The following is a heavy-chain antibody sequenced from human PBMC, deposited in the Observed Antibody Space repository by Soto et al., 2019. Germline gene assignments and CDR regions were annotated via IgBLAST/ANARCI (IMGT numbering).Heavy chain of an antibody. D-gene: IGHD3-10*01. CDR1: GYTFTSYD. CDR3: ASSGRGVINYYYYGMDV. CDR2: MNPNSGNT. J-gene: IGHJ6*02. V-gene: IGHV1-8*01. Sequence: QVQLVQSGAEVKKPGASVKVSCKASGYTFTSYDINWVRQATGQGLEWMGWMNPNSGNTGYAQKFQGRVTMTRNTSISTAYMELSSLRSEDTAVYYCASSGRGVINYYYYGMDVWGQGTTVTVSS.